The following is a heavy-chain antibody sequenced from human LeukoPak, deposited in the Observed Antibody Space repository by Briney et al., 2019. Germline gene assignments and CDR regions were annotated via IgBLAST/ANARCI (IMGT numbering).Heavy chain of an antibody. CDR2: ISGSGGST. V-gene: IGHV3-23*01. CDR3: AKRQKEGYFDY. J-gene: IGHJ4*02. CDR1: GFTFSTYT. Sequence: GGSLRLSCAASGFTFSTYTMTWVRQAPGKGLEWLSAISGSGGSTYYADSVKGRFTISRDNSKNTLYLQMNSLRAEDTAQYYCAKRQKEGYFDYWGQGTLVTVSS.